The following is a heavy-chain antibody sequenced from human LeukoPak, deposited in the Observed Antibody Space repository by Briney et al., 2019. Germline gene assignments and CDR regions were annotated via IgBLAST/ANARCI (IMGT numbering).Heavy chain of an antibody. Sequence: GGSLRLSCAASGFTFSTYGMQWVRQAPGKGLEWVAFIRYNGNDQYYADSVKGRFTISRDNSNNVVSLQMNSLRAEDTAVYYCARDRLHYGEYEKTFDYWGQGTLVSVSS. CDR1: GFTFSTYG. J-gene: IGHJ4*02. CDR2: IRYNGNDQ. CDR3: ARDRLHYGEYEKTFDY. V-gene: IGHV3-30*02. D-gene: IGHD4-17*01.